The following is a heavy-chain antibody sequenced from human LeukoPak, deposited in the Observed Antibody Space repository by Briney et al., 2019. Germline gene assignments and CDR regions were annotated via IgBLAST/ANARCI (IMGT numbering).Heavy chain of an antibody. D-gene: IGHD3-22*01. CDR3: ARALRDYDSSGYWNWFDP. Sequence: SETLSLTCTVSGGSISSYYWSWIRQPAGKGLEWIGRIYTSGSTNYNPSPKSRVTMSVDTSKNQFSLKLSSVTAADTAVYYCARALRDYDSSGYWNWFDPWGQGTLVTVSS. J-gene: IGHJ5*02. V-gene: IGHV4-4*07. CDR2: IYTSGST. CDR1: GGSISSYY.